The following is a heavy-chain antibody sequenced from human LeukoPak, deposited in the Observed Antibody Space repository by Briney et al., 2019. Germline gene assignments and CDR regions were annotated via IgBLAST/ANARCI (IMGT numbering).Heavy chain of an antibody. V-gene: IGHV3-49*04. Sequence: SLRLSCAASGFTFSDYYMDWVRQAPGKGLEWVGFIRSKIYGGTPEYAASVKGRFTISRDDSKGIAYLQMNSLKTEDTAVYYCTRDQTPYYWGQGTLVTISS. CDR2: IRSKIYGGTP. CDR3: TRDQTPYY. CDR1: GFTFSDYY. J-gene: IGHJ4*02.